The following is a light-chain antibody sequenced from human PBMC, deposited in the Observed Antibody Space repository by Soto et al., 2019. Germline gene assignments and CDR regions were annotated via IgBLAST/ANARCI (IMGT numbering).Light chain of an antibody. V-gene: IGKV3-11*01. J-gene: IGKJ2*01. CDR1: QSVSSY. CDR2: DAS. CDR3: QQRSNWPPYT. Sequence: EIVLTQSPATLSLSPGERATLSCRASQSVSSYLAWYQQKPGQAPRLLIYDASNRATGIPARFSGSGSGTDVTLTISGLEPEDFAVYYCQQRSNWPPYTFGQGTKLEIK.